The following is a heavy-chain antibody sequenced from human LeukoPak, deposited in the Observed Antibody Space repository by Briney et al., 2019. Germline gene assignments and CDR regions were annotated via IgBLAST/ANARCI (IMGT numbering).Heavy chain of an antibody. V-gene: IGHV3-23*01. J-gene: IGHJ4*02. CDR3: AKGKNWSPHYFDY. CDR1: GFTFSNYA. D-gene: IGHD1-1*01. Sequence: GGSLRLSCAASGFTFSNYAMSWVRQAPGKGLEWVSSISGSGDSTYYADSVKGRFTISRDNSKNTLYLQMNSLRAEDTAIYYCAKGKNWSPHYFDYWGQGTLVTVSS. CDR2: ISGSGDST.